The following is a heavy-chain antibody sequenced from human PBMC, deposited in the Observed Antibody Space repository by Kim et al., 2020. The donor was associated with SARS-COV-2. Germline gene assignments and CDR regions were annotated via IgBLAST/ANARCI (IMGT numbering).Heavy chain of an antibody. V-gene: IGHV3-23*01. Sequence: GGSLRLSCAGSGFTFSSYGMSWVRQAPGKGLEWVSAISHTGDITDYADSKKGRFTISRDNSKNTLYLQMNSLRADDTALYYCAIRGSNYGAYNYWGQGTLVTVSS. CDR1: GFTFSSYG. D-gene: IGHD4-17*01. J-gene: IGHJ4*02. CDR2: ISHTGDIT. CDR3: AIRGSNYGAYNY.